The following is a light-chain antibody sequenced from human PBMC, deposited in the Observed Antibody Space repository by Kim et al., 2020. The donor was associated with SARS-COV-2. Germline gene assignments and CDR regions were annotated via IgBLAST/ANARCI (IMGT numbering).Light chain of an antibody. V-gene: IGLV7-46*01. CDR1: TGAVTSGHY. J-gene: IGLJ3*02. Sequence: QAVVTQEPSLIVSPGGTVTLTCGSITGAVTSGHYPYWFQQNPGQAPRTLIYHTSNKQSWTPARFSGSLVGGKAALTLSGAQPEDEAEYYCLLSYSGARVFGGGTQLTVL. CDR2: HTS. CDR3: LLSYSGARV.